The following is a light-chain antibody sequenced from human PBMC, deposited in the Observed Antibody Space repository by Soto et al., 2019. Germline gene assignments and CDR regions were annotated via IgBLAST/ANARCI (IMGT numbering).Light chain of an antibody. CDR1: QSVRSGY. CDR2: GAS. Sequence: EIVLAQSPGTLSLSPGEGATLSCRASQSVRSGYLAWYQQKPGQAPRLLIYGASTRATGIPARLSGSGSGTEFTITISSLQSEDFAVYYCQQYNNWPPWTFGQGTKVEIK. CDR3: QQYNNWPPWT. J-gene: IGKJ1*01. V-gene: IGKV3-15*01.